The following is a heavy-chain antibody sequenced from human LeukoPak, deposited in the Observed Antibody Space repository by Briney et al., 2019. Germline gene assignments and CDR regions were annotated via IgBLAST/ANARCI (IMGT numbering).Heavy chain of an antibody. CDR3: ARAGALEGAPYNWFDP. Sequence: SETLSLTCTVSGESINSYYWSWIRQPPGKGLEWIGEINHSGSTNYNPSLKSRVTISVDTSKNQFSLKLSSVTAADTAVYYCARAGALEGAPYNWFDPWGQGTLVTVSS. V-gene: IGHV4-34*01. CDR2: INHSGST. CDR1: GESINSYY. D-gene: IGHD3-10*01. J-gene: IGHJ5*02.